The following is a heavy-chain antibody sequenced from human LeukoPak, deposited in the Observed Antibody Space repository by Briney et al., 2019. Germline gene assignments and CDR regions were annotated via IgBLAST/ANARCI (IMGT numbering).Heavy chain of an antibody. V-gene: IGHV1-2*02. CDR2: INPNSGGT. CDR1: GYTFTGYY. J-gene: IGHJ6*03. Sequence: ASVKVCCKASGYTFTGYYMHWVRQASGQGLEWMGWINPNSGGTNYAQKFQGRVTMTRDTSISTAYMELSRLRSDDTAVYYCARGRPTTYYMDVWGKGTTVTVSS. CDR3: ARGRPTTYYMDV. D-gene: IGHD5-12*01.